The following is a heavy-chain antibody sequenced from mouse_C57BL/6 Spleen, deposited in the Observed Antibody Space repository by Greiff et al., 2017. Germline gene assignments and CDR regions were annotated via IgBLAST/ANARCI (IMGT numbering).Heavy chain of an antibody. CDR2: FYAGSGRI. J-gene: IGHJ2*01. CDR3: ARHGRLTGPYCDN. CDR1: GYTLIEYT. Sequence: QVHVKQSGAELVKPGASVQLSCQASGYTLIEYTLHWVQQRSGPGLEWIGWFYAGSGRIKYDEKFKDKATLTADKSSSTVYMELSRLTSEGSAVYFCARHGRLTGPYCDNWGQGTTLTVSS. V-gene: IGHV1-62-2*01. D-gene: IGHD4-1*01.